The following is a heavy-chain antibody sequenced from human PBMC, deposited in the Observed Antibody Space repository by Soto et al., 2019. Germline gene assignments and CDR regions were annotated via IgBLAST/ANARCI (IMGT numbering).Heavy chain of an antibody. CDR1: GGTFSSYA. D-gene: IGHD6-6*01. Sequence: QVQLVQSGAEVKKPGSSVKVSCKASGGTFSSYAISWVRQAPGQGLEWMGGIIPIFDTANYAQKFQGRVTITADESTSTAYMELSSLRSEDTAVYYCARDPKGIAARRVGYYYYGMDVWGQGTTVTVSS. CDR2: IIPIFDTA. J-gene: IGHJ6*02. CDR3: ARDPKGIAARRVGYYYYGMDV. V-gene: IGHV1-69*01.